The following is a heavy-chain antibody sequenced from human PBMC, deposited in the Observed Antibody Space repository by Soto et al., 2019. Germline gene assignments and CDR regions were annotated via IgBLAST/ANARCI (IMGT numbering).Heavy chain of an antibody. V-gene: IGHV3-23*01. Sequence: GGSLRLSCAASGFTFSNYAMSWVRQAPGKGLEWVSIISGSGDSPYYADSVKGRFTISRDNSRNTLYLQMNSLRAGDSAKYYCVQEAQFDYWGQGTLVTVSS. CDR1: GFTFSNYA. J-gene: IGHJ4*02. CDR3: VQEAQFDY. CDR2: ISGSGDSP.